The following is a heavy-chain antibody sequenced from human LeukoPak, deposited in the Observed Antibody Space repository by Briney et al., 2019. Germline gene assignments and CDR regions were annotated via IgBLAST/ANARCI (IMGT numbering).Heavy chain of an antibody. J-gene: IGHJ4*02. CDR2: ISWNSGSI. CDR3: ARGGFLEWLSQFDY. D-gene: IGHD3-3*01. CDR1: GFTFYDYA. Sequence: GGSLRLFCAASGFTFYDYAMHWVRRAPGEGLEWVSVISWNSGSIGYADSVKGRFTISRDNAKNSLYLQMNSLRAEDTALYYCARGGFLEWLSQFDYWGQGTLVTVSS. V-gene: IGHV3-9*01.